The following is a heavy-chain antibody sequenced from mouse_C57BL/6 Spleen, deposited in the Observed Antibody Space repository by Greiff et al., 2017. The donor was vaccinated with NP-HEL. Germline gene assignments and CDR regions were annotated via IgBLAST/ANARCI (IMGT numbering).Heavy chain of an antibody. CDR3: ARFYGNSPWFAY. D-gene: IGHD2-1*01. Sequence: QVQLQQPGAELVRPGTSVKLSCKASGYTFTSYWMHWVKQRPGQGLEWIGVIDPSDSYTNYNQKFKGKATLTVDTSSSTAYMQLSSLTSEDSAVYYCARFYGNSPWFAYWGQGTLVTVSA. CDR1: GYTFTSYW. J-gene: IGHJ3*01. V-gene: IGHV1-59*01. CDR2: IDPSDSYT.